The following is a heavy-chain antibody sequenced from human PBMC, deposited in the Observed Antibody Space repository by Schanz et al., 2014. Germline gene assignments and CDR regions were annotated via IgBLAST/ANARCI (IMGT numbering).Heavy chain of an antibody. V-gene: IGHV4-59*01. CDR2: MDDSGGT. D-gene: IGHD4-17*01. CDR1: GVPIRGTY. J-gene: IGHJ4*02. Sequence: QVDLEEAGPRLIKPSETLSVTCIVSGVPIRGTYWGWFRQSPGKRLELIGYMDDSGGTNYNPSLRSRVTISVGTTSYQLTLRLTSVTAADTAVYYCARGGETGPLFDSWGQGLMVTVSS. CDR3: ARGGETGPLFDS.